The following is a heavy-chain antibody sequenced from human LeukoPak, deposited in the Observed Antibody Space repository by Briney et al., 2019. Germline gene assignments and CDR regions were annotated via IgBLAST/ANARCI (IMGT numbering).Heavy chain of an antibody. D-gene: IGHD2-15*01. V-gene: IGHV4-4*07. CDR2: IYSNGTT. J-gene: IGHJ6*03. CDR1: GGSITRYY. Sequence: SETLSLTCAVSGGSITRYYWSWIRQPAGKGLEWIGRIYSNGTTFYNPSLKSRVTMSVDTSKNEVSLKLNSVTAADTAVYYCARDPGSYHYYYMDVWGKGTTVTVSS. CDR3: ARDPGSYHYYYMDV.